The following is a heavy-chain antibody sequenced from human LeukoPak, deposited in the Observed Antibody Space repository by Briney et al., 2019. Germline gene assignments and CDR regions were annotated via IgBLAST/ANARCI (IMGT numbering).Heavy chain of an antibody. CDR1: GGSISSYY. CDR3: AGHHPRNTVDF. Sequence: SETLSLTCTASGGSISSYYWSWIRQPPGKGLEWIAYISDIGSINYNPSLKSRVTISLDTSKNQFSLKLSSVAAADTAVYYCAGHHPRNTVDFWGQGTLVTVSS. V-gene: IGHV4-59*08. J-gene: IGHJ4*02. D-gene: IGHD2-8*02. CDR2: ISDIGSI.